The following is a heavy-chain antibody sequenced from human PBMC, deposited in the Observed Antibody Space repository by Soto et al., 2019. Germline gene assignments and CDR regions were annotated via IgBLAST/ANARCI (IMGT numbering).Heavy chain of an antibody. V-gene: IGHV3-74*01. J-gene: IGHJ4*02. D-gene: IGHD2-8*01. CDR2: ITEDGSGT. CDR1: GFTFSSYP. Sequence: GGSLRLSCATSGFTFSSYPIHWVRQAPGKGPVWVSRITEDGSGTTYADSVKGRFTVTRDNAKNTMYLQMSGLGAEDTAVYHCVRGTNGWRGMVYWGQGTMVTV. CDR3: VRGTNGWRGMVY.